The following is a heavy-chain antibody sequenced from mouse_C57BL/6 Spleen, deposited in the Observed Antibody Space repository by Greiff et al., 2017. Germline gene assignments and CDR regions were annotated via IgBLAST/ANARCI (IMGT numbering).Heavy chain of an antibody. V-gene: IGHV1-55*01. J-gene: IGHJ4*01. Sequence: VQLQQPGAELVKPGASVKMSCKASGYSFTSYWLTWVKQRPGQGLEWIGDIYPGSGSPNYNEKFTSTATLTVDTSSRAAYMQLSRLTSEDSAVYYCGRRGAQGAMDYWGQGTSVTVSS. CDR3: GRRGAQGAMDY. CDR1: GYSFTSYW. D-gene: IGHD3-2*02. CDR2: IYPGSGSP.